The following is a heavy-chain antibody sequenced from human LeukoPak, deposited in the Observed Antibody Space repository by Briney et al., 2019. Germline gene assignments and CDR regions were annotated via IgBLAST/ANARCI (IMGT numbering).Heavy chain of an antibody. D-gene: IGHD2-2*01. J-gene: IGHJ6*03. CDR3: ASFHCSSTSCYRYYYYYMDV. CDR1: GFAVSSNY. Sequence: GGSLRLSCAASGFAVSSNYMSWVRQAPGKGLEWVSVIYSGGSTYYADSVKGRFTISRDNSKNTLYLQMNSLRAEDTAVYYCASFHCSSTSCYRYYYYYMDVWGKGTTVTVSS. CDR2: IYSGGST. V-gene: IGHV3-53*01.